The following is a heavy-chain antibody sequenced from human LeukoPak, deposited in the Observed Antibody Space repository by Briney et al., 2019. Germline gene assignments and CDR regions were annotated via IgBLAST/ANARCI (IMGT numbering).Heavy chain of an antibody. Sequence: PGGSLRLSCAASGFTFNDYYMSWIRQAPGEGLEWISYISGSGDRIYYADSVKGRFTISRDNAKNSLYLQMNSLRAEDTAVYYCALYDTNFGYFDGWGQGTLVTVSS. CDR2: ISGSGDRI. J-gene: IGHJ4*02. D-gene: IGHD3-22*01. CDR1: GFTFNDYY. V-gene: IGHV3-11*04. CDR3: ALYDTNFGYFDG.